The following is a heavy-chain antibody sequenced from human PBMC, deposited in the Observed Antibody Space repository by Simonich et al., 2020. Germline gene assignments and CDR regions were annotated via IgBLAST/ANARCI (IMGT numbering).Heavy chain of an antibody. CDR3: ATLYSSSWYY. CDR1: GYSISSGYY. Sequence: QVQLQESGPGLVKPSETLSLTCAVSGYSISSGYYWGWIRQPPGKGLGWIGSIYHSGTPYYNPSLKSRVTISVDTSKNQFSLKLSSVTAADTAVYYCATLYSSSWYYWGQGTLVTVSS. V-gene: IGHV4-38-2*01. CDR2: IYHSGTP. J-gene: IGHJ4*02. D-gene: IGHD6-13*01.